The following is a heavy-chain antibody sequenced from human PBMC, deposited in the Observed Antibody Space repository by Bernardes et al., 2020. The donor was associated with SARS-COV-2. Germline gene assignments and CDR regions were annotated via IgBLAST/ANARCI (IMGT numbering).Heavy chain of an antibody. Sequence: GGFLRLSCPASGFTFSTYGMHWVRQAPGKGLEWVAFISYHENNKYYADSVKGRFTIPRDNSKNTVYLQMNSLSADDTAVYYCAKDMDISTAGWFDPWGQGTLVTVSS. CDR2: ISYHENNK. V-gene: IGHV3-30*18. J-gene: IGHJ5*02. CDR1: GFTFSTYG. CDR3: AKDMDISTAGWFDP. D-gene: IGHD2-2*03.